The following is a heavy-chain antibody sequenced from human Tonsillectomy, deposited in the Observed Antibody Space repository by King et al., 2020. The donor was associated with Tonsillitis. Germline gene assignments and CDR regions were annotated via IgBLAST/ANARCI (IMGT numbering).Heavy chain of an antibody. J-gene: IGHJ4*02. Sequence: QLVQSGAEVKKPGESLKISCKGSGYSFSTYWIGWVRQMPGKGLEWMGVIYPGDSDIRYSPSFQGQVTFSADKSITTAYLQWSSLKASDTAMYYCARHSSSGWHGAADYGGQGTLVTVSS. D-gene: IGHD6-19*01. V-gene: IGHV5-51*01. CDR3: ARHSSSGWHGAADY. CDR1: GYSFSTYW. CDR2: IYPGDSDI.